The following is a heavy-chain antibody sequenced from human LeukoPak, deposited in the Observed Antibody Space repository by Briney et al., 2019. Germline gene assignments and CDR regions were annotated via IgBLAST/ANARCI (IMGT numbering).Heavy chain of an antibody. J-gene: IGHJ4*02. CDR1: GFTVSRTW. D-gene: IGHD1-26*01. Sequence: GGSLSLSCASSGFTVSRTWMAWVGQAPGKGLEWVANINQDASTRQYVDSLKGRFTISRENAKNSLDLQMNSLRVEDTAVYYCARDQSGSLDYWGQGGLVTVSS. CDR3: ARDQSGSLDY. CDR2: INQDASTR. V-gene: IGHV3-7*01.